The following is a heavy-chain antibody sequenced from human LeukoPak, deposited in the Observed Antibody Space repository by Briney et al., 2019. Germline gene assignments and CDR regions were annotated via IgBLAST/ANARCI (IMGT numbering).Heavy chain of an antibody. D-gene: IGHD3-22*01. J-gene: IGHJ3*02. CDR1: GFTFSSYW. CDR3: AKARGLIGGAFDI. CDR2: IKQDGSEK. V-gene: IGHV3-7*03. Sequence: GGSLRLSCAASGFTFSSYWMSWVRQAPGKGLEWVANIKQDGSEKYYVDSVKGRFTISRDNSKNSLYLQMNSLRTEDTALYYCAKARGLIGGAFDIWGQGTMVTVPS.